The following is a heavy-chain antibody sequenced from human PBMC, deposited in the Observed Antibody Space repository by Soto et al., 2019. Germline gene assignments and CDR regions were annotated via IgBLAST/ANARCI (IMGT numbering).Heavy chain of an antibody. V-gene: IGHV4-39*01. CDR1: GGSISSSSYY. Sequence: KTSETLSLTCTVSGGSISSSSYYWGWIRQPPGKGLEWIGSIYYSGSTYYNPSLKSRVTISVDTSKNQFSLKLSSVTAADTAVYYCARQLWRVVVVAATNYWFDPWGQGTLVTVSS. CDR2: IYYSGST. CDR3: ARQLWRVVVVAATNYWFDP. D-gene: IGHD2-15*01. J-gene: IGHJ5*02.